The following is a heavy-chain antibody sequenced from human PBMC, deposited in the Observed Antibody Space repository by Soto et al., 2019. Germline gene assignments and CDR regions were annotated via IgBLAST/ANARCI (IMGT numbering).Heavy chain of an antibody. CDR2: ISSNGGST. V-gene: IGHV3-64*01. J-gene: IGHJ6*02. D-gene: IGHD2-21*02. Sequence: GGSLRLSCAASGFTFSSYAMHWVRQAPGKGLEYVSAISSNGGSTYYANSVKGRFTISRDNSKNTLYLQMGSLRAEDMAVYYCARTGYCGGDCYLYYYYGMDVWGQGTTVTVSS. CDR3: ARTGYCGGDCYLYYYYGMDV. CDR1: GFTFSSYA.